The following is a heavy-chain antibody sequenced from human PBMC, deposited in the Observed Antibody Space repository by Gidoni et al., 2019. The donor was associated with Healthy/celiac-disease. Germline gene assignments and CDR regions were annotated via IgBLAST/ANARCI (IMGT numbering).Heavy chain of an antibody. CDR1: GGSFSGYY. CDR3: ARGAFWSGYYSVRYYYYGMDV. CDR2: INHSGST. J-gene: IGHJ6*02. V-gene: IGHV4-34*01. Sequence: QVQLQQWGAGLLKPSETLSLTCAVYGGSFSGYYWSWIRQPPGKGLEWIGEINHSGSTNYNPSLKSRVTISLDTSKNQFSLKLSSVTAADTAVYYCARGAFWSGYYSVRYYYYGMDVWGQGTTVTVSS. D-gene: IGHD3-3*01.